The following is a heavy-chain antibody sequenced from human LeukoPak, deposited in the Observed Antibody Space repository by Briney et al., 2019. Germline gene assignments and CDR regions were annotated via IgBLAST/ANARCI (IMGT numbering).Heavy chain of an antibody. CDR3: ARHGLIASGWSHWFDP. V-gene: IGHV4-39*01. CDR1: AASISSSGYS. D-gene: IGHD6-13*01. CDR2: MHYSGYT. J-gene: IGHJ5*02. Sequence: KPSETLSLTCSVSAASISSSGYSWGWIRQPPGKGLEWIGTMHYSGYTYYSPSLKSRVTIYVDASKNQFSLKLSSMTAADTAVYYCARHGLIASGWSHWFDPWGQGTLATVSS.